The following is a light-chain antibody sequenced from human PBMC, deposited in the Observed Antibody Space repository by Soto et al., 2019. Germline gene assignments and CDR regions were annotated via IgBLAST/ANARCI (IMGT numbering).Light chain of an antibody. J-gene: IGKJ1*01. CDR3: QLYNNWPRT. Sequence: EIVMTQSPVTLSVSPGEGATLSCWASQSIGKDVAWYQQRPGQAPRLLLYGASTRAPGIPARFSGSGSGTDFTLTISGLLSEDFALYYCQLYNNWPRTFGQGTNV. V-gene: IGKV3-15*01. CDR2: GAS. CDR1: QSIGKD.